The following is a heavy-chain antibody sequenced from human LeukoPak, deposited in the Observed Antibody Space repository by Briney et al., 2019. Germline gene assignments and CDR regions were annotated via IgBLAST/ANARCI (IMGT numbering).Heavy chain of an antibody. D-gene: IGHD3-22*01. V-gene: IGHV3-30*02. Sequence: GGSLRLSCAASGLTFNSYAMHWVRQIPGKGLEWVAFIWYDGINKHYADSVKGRFTISRDNSKNTVFLQMNSLRAEDTAVYYCAKGRTYYYDSSGYYYSCFDYWGQGTLVTVSS. CDR3: AKGRTYYYDSSGYYYSCFDY. CDR1: GLTFNSYA. J-gene: IGHJ4*02. CDR2: IWYDGINK.